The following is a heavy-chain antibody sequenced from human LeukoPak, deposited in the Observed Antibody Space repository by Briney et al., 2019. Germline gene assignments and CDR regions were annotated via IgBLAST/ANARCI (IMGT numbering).Heavy chain of an antibody. CDR1: GGSISTYY. CDR2: ISTTENT. D-gene: IGHD2-15*01. V-gene: IGHV4-4*07. J-gene: IGHJ4*02. Sequence: SETLSLTCTVSGGSISTYYWSWIRQPAGKGLEWIGRISTTENTNYNPSLKSRVTISVDKSKNQFSLKLSSVIAADTAVYYCARQSGGNYVYFDYWGQGTQVTVSS. CDR3: ARQSGGNYVYFDY.